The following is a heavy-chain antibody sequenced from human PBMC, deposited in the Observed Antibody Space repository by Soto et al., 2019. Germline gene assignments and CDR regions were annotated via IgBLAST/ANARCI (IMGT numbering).Heavy chain of an antibody. J-gene: IGHJ4*02. V-gene: IGHV3-30*18. CDR3: AKAGRCSGGSCYAFDY. D-gene: IGHD2-15*01. CDR1: GFTFSSYG. Sequence: GGSLRLSCAASGFTFSSYGMHWVRQAPGKGLEWVAVISYDGSNKYYADSVKGRFTISRDNSKNTLYLQMNSLRAEDTAVYYCAKAGRCSGGSCYAFDYWGQGTLVPVSS. CDR2: ISYDGSNK.